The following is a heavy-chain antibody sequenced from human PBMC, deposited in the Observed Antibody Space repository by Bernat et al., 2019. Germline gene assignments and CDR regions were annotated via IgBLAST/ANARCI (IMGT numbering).Heavy chain of an antibody. V-gene: IGHV3-30*18. Sequence: QVQLVESGGGVVQPGRSLRLSCAASGFTFSSYGMHWVRQAPGKGVEWVALIPYVGSKNYYQHSLKGPFTISRVNSKNTLYLQMNSLRAEDTAVYYCAKGTDSSNLDYWGQGTLVTVSS. CDR2: IPYVGSKN. D-gene: IGHD6-13*01. CDR3: AKGTDSSNLDY. J-gene: IGHJ4*02. CDR1: GFTFSSYG.